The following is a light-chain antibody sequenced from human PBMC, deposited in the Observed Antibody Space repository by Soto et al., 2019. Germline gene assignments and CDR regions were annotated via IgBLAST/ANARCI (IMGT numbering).Light chain of an antibody. J-gene: IGKJ3*01. Sequence: EIVLTQSQGTLSLSPEERATLSCRASQSVSSSYLAWYQQKPGQAPRLLIYGASSRATGIPDRFSGSGSGTDFTLTISRLEPEDFAVYYCQQYGSSPVVTFGPGTKVDIK. CDR1: QSVSSSY. V-gene: IGKV3-20*01. CDR3: QQYGSSPVVT. CDR2: GAS.